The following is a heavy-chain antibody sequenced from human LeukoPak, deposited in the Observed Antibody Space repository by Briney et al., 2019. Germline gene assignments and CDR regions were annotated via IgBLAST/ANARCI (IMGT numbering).Heavy chain of an antibody. V-gene: IGHV3-23*01. CDR2: ISGSGGST. CDR3: ASPYDSSGYYPEDYFDY. CDR1: GFTFSSYA. J-gene: IGHJ4*02. D-gene: IGHD3-22*01. Sequence: PGRSLRLSCAASGFTFSSYAMSWVRQAPGKGLEWVSAISGSGGSTYYADSVKGRFTISRDNSKNTLYLQMNSLRAEDTAVYYCASPYDSSGYYPEDYFDYWGQGTLVTVSS.